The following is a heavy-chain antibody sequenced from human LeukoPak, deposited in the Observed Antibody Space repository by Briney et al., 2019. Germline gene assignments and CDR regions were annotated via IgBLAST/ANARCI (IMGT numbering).Heavy chain of an antibody. CDR2: INANSGDT. J-gene: IGHJ4*02. D-gene: IGHD2/OR15-2a*01. V-gene: IGHV1-18*01. Sequence: ASVKVSCKTSGYPFTNHGVSWVRQAPGQGLEWMGWINANSGDTNYAQRFQGSLTMTTDTSTTTAYMELRSLSSDDTAVYYCARDWPIVIADYWGQGTLVTVSS. CDR3: ARDWPIVIADY. CDR1: GYPFTNHG.